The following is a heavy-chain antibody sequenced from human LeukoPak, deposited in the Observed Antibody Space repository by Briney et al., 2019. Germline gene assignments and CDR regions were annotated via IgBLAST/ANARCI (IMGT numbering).Heavy chain of an antibody. Sequence: SVKVSCKASGYTLTSYDINWVRQATGQGLEWMGWMNPNSGNTGYAQKFQGRVTMTRNTSISTAYMELSSLRSEDTAVYYCARGQDYGDSTDYYYYYMDVWGKGTTVTISS. CDR3: ARGQDYGDSTDYYYYYMDV. CDR1: GYTLTSYD. D-gene: IGHD4-17*01. CDR2: MNPNSGNT. J-gene: IGHJ6*03. V-gene: IGHV1-8*02.